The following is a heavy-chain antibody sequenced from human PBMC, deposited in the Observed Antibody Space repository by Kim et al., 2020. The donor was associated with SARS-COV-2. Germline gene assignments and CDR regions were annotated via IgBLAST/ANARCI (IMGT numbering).Heavy chain of an antibody. D-gene: IGHD4-4*01. V-gene: IGHV4-34*01. CDR3: ARGTTVVPHWYFVL. Sequence: SETLSLTCAVSGGSLSGYYWTWIRQSPEMGLEWIGEVHHSGSTNYMPSPGGRVTISIDAATNQFSLTLTSLTAADTAIYFCARGTTVVPHWYFVLWGRGTLVTVSS. J-gene: IGHJ2*01. CDR1: GGSLSGYY. CDR2: VHHSGST.